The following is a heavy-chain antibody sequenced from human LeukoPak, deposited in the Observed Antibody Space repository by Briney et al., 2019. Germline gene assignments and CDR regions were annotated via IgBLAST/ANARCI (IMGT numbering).Heavy chain of an antibody. V-gene: IGHV1-18*01. Sequence: GASVKFSCKASGYTFTSYGISWVRQAPGQGLEWMGWISAYNGNTNYAQKLQGRVTMTTDTSTSTAYMELRSLRSDDTAVYYCARDRERVVATMGYYWGQGTLVTVSS. CDR1: GYTFTSYG. D-gene: IGHD5-12*01. CDR3: ARDRERVVATMGYY. J-gene: IGHJ4*02. CDR2: ISAYNGNT.